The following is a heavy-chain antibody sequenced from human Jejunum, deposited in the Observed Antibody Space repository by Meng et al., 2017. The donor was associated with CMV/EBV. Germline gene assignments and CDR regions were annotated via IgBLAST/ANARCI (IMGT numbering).Heavy chain of an antibody. V-gene: IGHV3-30-3*01. CDR2: ISHDGSNY. D-gene: IGHD3-3*01. CDR1: GFTLSLYV. J-gene: IGHJ5*02. CDR3: ARDPRFSGGWFDT. Sequence: CAASGFTLSLYVMHWVRQAPGKGLEWVAVISHDGSNYYYADSVKGRFTISRDNSKNTLHLQMNSLRPEDTAVYYCARDPRFSGGWFDTWGQGTLVTVSS.